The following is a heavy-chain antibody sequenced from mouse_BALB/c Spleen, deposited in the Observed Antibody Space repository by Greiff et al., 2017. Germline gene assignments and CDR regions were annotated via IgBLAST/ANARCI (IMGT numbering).Heavy chain of an antibody. CDR2: IYPGDGDT. CDR1: GYAFSSSW. V-gene: IGHV1-82*01. D-gene: IGHD2-2*01. Sequence: QVQLQQSGPELVKPGASVKISCKASGYAFSSSWMNWVKQRPGQGLEWIGRIYPGDGDTNYNGKFKGKATLTADKSSSTAYMQLSSLTSVDSAVYFCARSDGYDAWFAYWGQGTLVTVSA. J-gene: IGHJ3*01. CDR3: ARSDGYDAWFAY.